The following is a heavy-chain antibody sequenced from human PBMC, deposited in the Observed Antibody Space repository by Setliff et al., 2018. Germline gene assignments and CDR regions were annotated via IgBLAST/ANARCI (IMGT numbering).Heavy chain of an antibody. CDR3: AGTDSSGWWFDH. CDR2: IYYSGST. V-gene: IGHV4-31*03. Sequence: SETLSLTCTVSGGSISSGGYYWGWIRQHPGKGLEWIGYIYYSGSTYYNPSLKSRVTISVDTSKSQFSLMLTAVTAADTAVYYCAGTDSSGWWFDHWGQGTLVTVSS. CDR1: GGSISSGGYY. D-gene: IGHD6-19*01. J-gene: IGHJ5*02.